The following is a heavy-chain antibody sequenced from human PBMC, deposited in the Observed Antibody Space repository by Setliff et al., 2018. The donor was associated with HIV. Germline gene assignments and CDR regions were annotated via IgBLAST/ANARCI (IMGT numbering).Heavy chain of an antibody. J-gene: IGHJ3*01. D-gene: IGHD6-13*01. V-gene: IGHV4-39*01. CDR1: GGPISSGSYY. CDR3: ARHPGSTSNWYKGAVDF. Sequence: PSETLSLTCTVSGGPISSGSYYWSWIRQPPGKGLEWIGSIYYSGSTYYNPSLKSRVTISVDTSKNQFSLKLSSVTAADTAVYFCARHPGSTSNWYKGAVDFWGQGRMVTVSS. CDR2: IYYSGST.